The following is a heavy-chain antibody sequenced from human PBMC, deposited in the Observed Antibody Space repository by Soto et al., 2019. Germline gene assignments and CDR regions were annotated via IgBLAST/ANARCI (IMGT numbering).Heavy chain of an antibody. V-gene: IGHV4-30-2*01. CDR2: VRHSGT. CDR3: ARGPYLKPSLFDY. CDR1: GGSISSGGYS. Sequence: QLQLQESGSGPVKSSETLSLTCAVSGGSISSGGYSWSWIRQPPGRGLEWIGYVRHSGTSYNPSLKSRVTISPNRSNDQVSLRVNSVTAADTAVYYCARGPYLKPSLFDYWGQGGLATVSS. J-gene: IGHJ4*02. D-gene: IGHD2-21*01.